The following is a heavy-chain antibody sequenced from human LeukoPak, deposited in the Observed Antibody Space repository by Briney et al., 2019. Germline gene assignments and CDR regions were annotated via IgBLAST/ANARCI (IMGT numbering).Heavy chain of an antibody. D-gene: IGHD3-3*01. V-gene: IGHV3-30-3*01. CDR1: GFTFSSYA. CDR3: HLWSGYDADY. J-gene: IGHJ4*02. Sequence: GRTLRLSCAASGFTFSSYAMHLVCQAPRTGLELVAVISYDGSNKYYANSVKGRFTISRDNSKNTLYLQMNSLRAEDTAVYYCHLWSGYDADYWGQGTLVTVSS. CDR2: ISYDGSNK.